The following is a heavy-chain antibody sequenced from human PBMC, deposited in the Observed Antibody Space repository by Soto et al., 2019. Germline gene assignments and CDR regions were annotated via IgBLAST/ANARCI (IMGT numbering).Heavy chain of an antibody. CDR3: ARVPGP. J-gene: IGHJ5*02. CDR2: INPNSGGT. CDR1: GYTFTGYY. V-gene: IGHV1-2*02. Sequence: ASVKVSCKASGYTFTGYYMHWVRQAPGQGLEWMGWINPNSGGTNYAQKFQGRVTMTRATSLSTAYMELTRLSPDATAAYSCARVPGPWGQGPLVTVSS.